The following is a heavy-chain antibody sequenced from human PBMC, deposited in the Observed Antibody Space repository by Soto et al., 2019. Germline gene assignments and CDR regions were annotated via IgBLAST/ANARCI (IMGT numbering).Heavy chain of an antibody. CDR3: AKTALRYCSSTSCYGSFDY. Sequence: QVQLVESGGGVVQPGRSLRLSCAASGFTFSSYGMHWVRQAPGKGLEWVAVISYDGSNKYYADSVKGRFTISRDNSXNXLNXQMNSLRAEDTAVYYCAKTALRYCSSTSCYGSFDYWGQGTLVTVSS. D-gene: IGHD2-2*01. V-gene: IGHV3-30*18. CDR1: GFTFSSYG. CDR2: ISYDGSNK. J-gene: IGHJ4*02.